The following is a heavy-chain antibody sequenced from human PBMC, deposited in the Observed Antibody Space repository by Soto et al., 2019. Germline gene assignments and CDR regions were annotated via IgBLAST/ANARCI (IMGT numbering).Heavy chain of an antibody. D-gene: IGHD3-3*01. CDR3: ARGYDFWSGYYYPYGMDV. J-gene: IGHJ6*02. CDR1: GGSFSGYF. CDR2: IHCGGNNT. V-gene: IGHV3-66*02. Sequence: ETLSLTCAVYGGSFSGYFWSWVRQAPGKGLEWVSVIHCGGNNTNYADTVKGRFTISRDNSKNTLYLQMNSLRAEDTAVYYCARGYDFWSGYYYPYGMDVWGQGTTVTVSS.